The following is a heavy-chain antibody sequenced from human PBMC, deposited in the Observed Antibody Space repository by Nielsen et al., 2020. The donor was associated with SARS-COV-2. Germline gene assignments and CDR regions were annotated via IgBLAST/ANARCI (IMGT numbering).Heavy chain of an antibody. J-gene: IGHJ3*02. CDR2: IWYDGSNK. D-gene: IGHD2-21*02. CDR3: ARNAYCGGDCSSDAFDI. Sequence: GESLKISCAASGFTFSSYGMHWVRQAPGKGLEWVAVIWYDGSNKYYADFVKGRFTISRDNSKNTLYLQMNSLRAEDTAVYYCARNAYCGGDCSSDAFDIWGQGTMVTVSS. V-gene: IGHV3-33*08. CDR1: GFTFSSYG.